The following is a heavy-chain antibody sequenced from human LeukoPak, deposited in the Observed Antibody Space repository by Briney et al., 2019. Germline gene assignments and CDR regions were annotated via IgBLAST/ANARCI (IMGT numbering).Heavy chain of an antibody. CDR3: ARSGGRDGYNFDY. J-gene: IGHJ4*02. Sequence: SETLSLTCTVSGASISSYYWSWMRQPPGKGREWIGYISYSGSTNYNPSLKSRVTISVDTSKNQFSLKLSSVTAADTAVYYCARSGGRDGYNFDYWGQGTLVTVSS. D-gene: IGHD5-24*01. CDR2: ISYSGST. CDR1: GASISSYY. V-gene: IGHV4-59*01.